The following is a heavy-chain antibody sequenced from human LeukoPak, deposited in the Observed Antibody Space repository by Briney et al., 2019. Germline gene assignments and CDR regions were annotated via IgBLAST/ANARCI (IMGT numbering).Heavy chain of an antibody. J-gene: IGHJ1*01. V-gene: IGHV1-18*01. CDR2: ISAYNGNT. Sequence: ASVKVSCKASGYTFTSYGISWVRQAPGQGLEWMGWISAYNGNTNYAQKLQGRVTMTRDTSISTAYMELSRLRSDDTAVFYCARSTTPNENEFFEHWGQGTLVTVSS. D-gene: IGHD2/OR15-2a*01. CDR3: ARSTTPNENEFFEH. CDR1: GYTFTSYG.